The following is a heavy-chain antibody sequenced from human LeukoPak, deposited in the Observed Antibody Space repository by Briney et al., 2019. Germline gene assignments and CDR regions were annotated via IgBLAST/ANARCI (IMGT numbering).Heavy chain of an antibody. J-gene: IGHJ4*02. CDR1: GFTFSLYW. CDR3: ASNLHYYDSSGYYPRGEHY. Sequence: GGSLRLPCAASGFTFSLYWMNWVRRAPGKGLEWVANIKQDGSEKNYVDSVKGRFTISRDNAKNSLYLQMNSLRAEDTAVYYCASNLHYYDSSGYYPRGEHYWGQGTLVTVSS. CDR2: IKQDGSEK. V-gene: IGHV3-7*01. D-gene: IGHD3-22*01.